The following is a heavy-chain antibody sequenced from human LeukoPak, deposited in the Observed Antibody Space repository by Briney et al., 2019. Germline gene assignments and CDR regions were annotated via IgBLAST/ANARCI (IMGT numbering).Heavy chain of an antibody. CDR2: IKSGDGGTT. J-gene: IGHJ4*02. D-gene: IGHD2-2*01. CDR1: GFTFSNAW. V-gene: IGHV3-15*01. CDR3: TTNADLDY. Sequence: GGSLRLSCAASGFTFSNAWMTWVRQAPGKGLEWVGRIKSGDGGTTDYAAPVKGRFTISRDDSKNTLYPQMNSLKTEDTALYYCTTNADLDYWGQGSLVTVSS.